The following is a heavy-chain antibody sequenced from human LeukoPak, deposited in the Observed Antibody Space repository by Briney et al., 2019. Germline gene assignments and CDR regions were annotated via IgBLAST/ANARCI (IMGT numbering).Heavy chain of an antibody. Sequence: SETLSLTCTVSGGSISSYYWSWIRQPPGKGLEWIGYIYYSGSTNYNPSLKSRVTISVDTSKNQFSLKLSSVTAADTAVYYCARVKCSGGSCYSYYFDYWGQGTLVTVSS. D-gene: IGHD2-15*01. CDR1: GGSISSYY. J-gene: IGHJ4*02. CDR3: ARVKCSGGSCYSYYFDY. CDR2: IYYSGST. V-gene: IGHV4-59*08.